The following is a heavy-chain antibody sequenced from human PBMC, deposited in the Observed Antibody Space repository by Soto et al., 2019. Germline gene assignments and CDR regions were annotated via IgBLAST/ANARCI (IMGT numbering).Heavy chain of an antibody. CDR3: ATISSGWPDYYYYYGMDV. Sequence: EVQLLESGGGLVQPGGSLRLSCAASGFTFSSYAMSWVRQAPGKGLEWVSVISGSGGSTYYADSVKGRFTISRDNAKNTLYLQMNSLRAEDTAVYYCATISSGWPDYYYYYGMDVWGQGTTVTVSS. J-gene: IGHJ6*02. D-gene: IGHD6-19*01. CDR1: GFTFSSYA. CDR2: ISGSGGST. V-gene: IGHV3-23*01.